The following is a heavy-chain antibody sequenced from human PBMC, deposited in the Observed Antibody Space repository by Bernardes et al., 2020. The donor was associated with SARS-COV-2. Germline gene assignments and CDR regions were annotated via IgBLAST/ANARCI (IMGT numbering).Heavy chain of an antibody. J-gene: IGHJ4*02. D-gene: IGHD3-22*01. Sequence: GGSLRLSCVASGFNFGFHGMHWVRQAQGKGLEWVANIWSDSSNRYYADSVKGRLTISRDNSKTTLYMQMNNLRNEDTAVYYCARSHRDSSRYAYFYDNWGQGTLVTVSS. CDR2: IWSDSSNR. CDR1: GFNFGFHG. CDR3: ARSHRDSSRYAYFYDN. V-gene: IGHV3-33*01.